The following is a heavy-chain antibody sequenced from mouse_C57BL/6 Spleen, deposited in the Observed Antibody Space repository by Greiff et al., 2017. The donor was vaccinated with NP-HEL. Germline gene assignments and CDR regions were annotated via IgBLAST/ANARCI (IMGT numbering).Heavy chain of an antibody. J-gene: IGHJ4*01. D-gene: IGHD2-1*01. CDR1: GYTFTDYN. Sequence: VQLKQSGPELVKPGASVKIPCKASGYTFTDYNMDWVKQSHGKSLEWIGDINPNNGGTIYNQKFKGKATLTVDKSSSTAYMELRSLTSEDTAVYYCAIKKGNYDYAMDYWGQGTSVTVSS. V-gene: IGHV1-18*01. CDR3: AIKKGNYDYAMDY. CDR2: INPNNGGT.